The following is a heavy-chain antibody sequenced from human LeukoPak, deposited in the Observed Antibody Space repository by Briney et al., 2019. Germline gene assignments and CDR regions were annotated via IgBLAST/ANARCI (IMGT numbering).Heavy chain of an antibody. D-gene: IGHD3-3*01. CDR3: ARGEYDFWSGYDY. Sequence: PSETLSLTCTVSGGSISSYYWSWIRQPPGKGLEWSGYIYYSGSTNYNPSLKSRVTISVDTSKNQFSLKLSSVTAADTAVYYCARGEYDFWSGYDYWGQGTLVTVSS. CDR2: IYYSGST. CDR1: GGSISSYY. J-gene: IGHJ4*02. V-gene: IGHV4-59*01.